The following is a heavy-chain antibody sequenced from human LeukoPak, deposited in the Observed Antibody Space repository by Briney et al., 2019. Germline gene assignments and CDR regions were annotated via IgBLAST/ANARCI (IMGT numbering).Heavy chain of an antibody. CDR3: AKDRPNYYESNGHYYRLNGDY. Sequence: PGGSLRLSCAASGFTLNNYAMSWVRQAPGKGLEWVSAISSSGDITFYADSVKGRFTISKDNSRYTLYLQMNSLRAEDAAVYYCAKDRPNYYESNGHYYRLNGDYWGQGTLVTVSS. V-gene: IGHV3-23*01. CDR2: ISSSGDIT. J-gene: IGHJ4*02. D-gene: IGHD3-22*01. CDR1: GFTLNNYA.